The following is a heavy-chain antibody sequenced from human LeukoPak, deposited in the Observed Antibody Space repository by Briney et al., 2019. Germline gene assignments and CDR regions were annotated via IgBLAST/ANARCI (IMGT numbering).Heavy chain of an antibody. V-gene: IGHV3-23*01. J-gene: IGHJ4*02. CDR2: ISGSGGRT. CDR3: ARGLAVTGGGYEFGY. Sequence: PGGSLRLSCAASGFTFSSFAMSWVRQAPGKGLEWVSGISGSGGRTNYADSVKGRFTISRDNSKNTLYLQINSLRAEDTAVYYCARGLAVTGGGYEFGYWGQGTLVTVSS. CDR1: GFTFSSFA. D-gene: IGHD6-19*01.